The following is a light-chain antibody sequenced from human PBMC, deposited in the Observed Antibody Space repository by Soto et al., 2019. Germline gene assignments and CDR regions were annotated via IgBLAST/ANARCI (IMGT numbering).Light chain of an antibody. Sequence: EIVLTQSPGTLSLSPGERVTLSCRASQSVSSSYLAWYQQKPGQAPRPLIYGASSRAIGIPDRFSGSGSGPDFTLTISRLEPEDFAVYYCQQYGSSPWTFGQGTKVEIK. J-gene: IGKJ1*01. CDR2: GAS. V-gene: IGKV3-20*01. CDR3: QQYGSSPWT. CDR1: QSVSSSY.